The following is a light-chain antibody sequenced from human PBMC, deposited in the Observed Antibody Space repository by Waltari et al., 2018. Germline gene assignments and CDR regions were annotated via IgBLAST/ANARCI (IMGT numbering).Light chain of an antibody. Sequence: SYELTQPPSVSVSPGQRARITCPGDTLSKQNAYWYQHRPGQAPVMLIYKDTERASGIPERFAGSSSGTTVTLTISGVQAEDEADYYCQSADTTGDYYVFGTGSRVSVL. CDR1: TLSKQN. V-gene: IGLV3-25*02. CDR3: QSADTTGDYYV. J-gene: IGLJ1*01. CDR2: KDT.